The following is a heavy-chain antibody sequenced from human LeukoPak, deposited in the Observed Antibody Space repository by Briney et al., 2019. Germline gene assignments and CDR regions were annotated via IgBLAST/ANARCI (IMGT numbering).Heavy chain of an antibody. V-gene: IGHV3-21*01. CDR3: AREFDSSSYYPGENSFDY. Sequence: GGSLRLSCAASGFTFSSYSMNWVRQAPEKGLEWVSSIISSSSYIYYADSVKGRFTISRDNAKHSLYLQMNSLRAEDTAVYYCAREFDSSSYYPGENSFDYWGQGTLVTVSS. CDR2: IISSSSYI. J-gene: IGHJ4*02. D-gene: IGHD3-22*01. CDR1: GFTFSSYS.